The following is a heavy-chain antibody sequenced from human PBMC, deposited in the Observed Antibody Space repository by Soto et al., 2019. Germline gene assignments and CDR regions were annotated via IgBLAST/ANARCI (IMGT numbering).Heavy chain of an antibody. D-gene: IGHD3-10*01. J-gene: IGHJ6*02. CDR3: ARAYGSGNKDYYYGMDV. CDR2: IYYSGST. V-gene: IGHV4-59*01. CDR1: GGSSSSYY. Sequence: SETLSLTCTVAGGSSSSYYCSCIRQPPEKGLEWIGYIYYSGSTNYNPSLKSRVTISVDTSKNQFSLKLSSVTAADTAVYYCARAYGSGNKDYYYGMDVWGQGTTVTSP.